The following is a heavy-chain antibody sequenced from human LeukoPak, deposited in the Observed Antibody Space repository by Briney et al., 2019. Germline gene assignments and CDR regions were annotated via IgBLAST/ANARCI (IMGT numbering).Heavy chain of an antibody. CDR2: ISNNGGYT. J-gene: IGHJ4*02. CDR1: GFTFSSSA. D-gene: IGHD6-13*01. Sequence: PGGSLRLSCAASGFTFSSSAMSWVRQAPGKGLEWVSAISNNGGYTYYADSVKGRFTISRDNSKNTLYLQMNSLRAEDTAVYYCAKGSSPFDYWGQGTLVTVSS. CDR3: AKGSSPFDY. V-gene: IGHV3-23*01.